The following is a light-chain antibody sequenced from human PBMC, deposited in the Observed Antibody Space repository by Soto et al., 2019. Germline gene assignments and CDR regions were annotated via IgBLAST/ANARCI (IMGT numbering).Light chain of an antibody. V-gene: IGKV1-39*01. CDR1: QTITTY. CDR2: AAS. CDR3: LQIYSAPLT. J-gene: IGKJ4*01. Sequence: DIQMTQSPSSLFASVGDSVTITCRASQTITTYLNWYRQKPGKAPKLLIYAASSLQSGVPSRFSGSGSETEFTLTISSLQPEDFATYFCLQIYSAPLTFGGGTKVEIK.